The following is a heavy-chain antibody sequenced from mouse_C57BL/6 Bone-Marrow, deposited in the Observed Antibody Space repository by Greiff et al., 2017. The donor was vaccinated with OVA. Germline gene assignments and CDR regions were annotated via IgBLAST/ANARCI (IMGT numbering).Heavy chain of an antibody. CDR1: GYAFTNYL. Sequence: QVQLQQSGAELVRPGTSVKVSCKASGYAFTNYLIEWVKQRPGQGLEWIGVINPGSGGTNYNEKFKGKATLTADKSSSTAYMQLSSLTSEDSAVYYCARYSNYWFAYWGQGTLVTVSA. J-gene: IGHJ3*01. CDR2: INPGSGGT. D-gene: IGHD2-5*01. V-gene: IGHV1-54*01. CDR3: ARYSNYWFAY.